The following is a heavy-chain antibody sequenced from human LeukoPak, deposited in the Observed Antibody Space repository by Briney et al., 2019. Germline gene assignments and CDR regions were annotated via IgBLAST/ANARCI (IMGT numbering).Heavy chain of an antibody. J-gene: IGHJ4*02. D-gene: IGHD3-22*01. Sequence: GGSLRLSCAASGFTFSSYAMSWVRQAPGKGLEWVSAISGSGGSTYYADSVKGRFTISRDNTKNRLSLQMSGLRAEDTAVYYCAKDQYYYYDSSGSYHGAPFEYWGQGALVTVSA. CDR3: AKDQYYYYDSSGSYHGAPFEY. CDR1: GFTFSSYA. CDR2: ISGSGGST. V-gene: IGHV3-23*01.